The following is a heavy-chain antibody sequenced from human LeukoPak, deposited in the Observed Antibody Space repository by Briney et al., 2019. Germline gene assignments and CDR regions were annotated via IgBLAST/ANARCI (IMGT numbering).Heavy chain of an antibody. D-gene: IGHD6-25*01. CDR2: IWYDGSNK. Sequence: PGRSLRLSCAASGFTFSSYGMHWVRQAPGKGLEWVAVIWYDGSNKYYADSVKGRFTISRDNAKNSLYLQMNSLRAEDTAVYYCARLTKQRNNDYWGQGTLVTVSS. CDR3: ARLTKQRNNDY. J-gene: IGHJ4*02. V-gene: IGHV3-33*03. CDR1: GFTFSSYG.